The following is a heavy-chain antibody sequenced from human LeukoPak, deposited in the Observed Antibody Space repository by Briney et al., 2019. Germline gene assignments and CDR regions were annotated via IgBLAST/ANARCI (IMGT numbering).Heavy chain of an antibody. CDR1: GYTFTDYF. CDR2: IDASNGAT. J-gene: IGHJ4*02. V-gene: IGHV1-2*02. CDR3: ARDGSPVYDF. Sequence: GASVKVSCKASGYTFTDYFIHWVRQAPGRGLEWMGWIDASNGATSYTQTLEGRVIITRDTSIGAVYMELSRLTSDDTAVYYCARDGSPVYDFWGQGTLVTVSS.